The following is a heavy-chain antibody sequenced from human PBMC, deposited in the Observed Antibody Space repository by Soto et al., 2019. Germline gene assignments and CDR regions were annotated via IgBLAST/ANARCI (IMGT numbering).Heavy chain of an antibody. CDR3: SRRAPEGFDP. J-gene: IGHJ5*02. CDR2: IDYSGST. V-gene: IGHV4-39*02. Sequence: SETLSLTCTVSGGTIRSSNYYWAWIRQPPGKGLEWIGSIDYSGSTYYNPSLKSRVTISGDTSKNHFSLKLGSVTAADTALYYCSRRAPEGFDPWGQGTLVTVSS. CDR1: GGTIRSSNYY.